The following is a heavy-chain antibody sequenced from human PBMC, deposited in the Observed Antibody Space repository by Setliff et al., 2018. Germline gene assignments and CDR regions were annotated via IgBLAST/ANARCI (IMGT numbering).Heavy chain of an antibody. Sequence: ASVKVSCKASGGTFSSYAIGWVRQAPGQGLEWMGWISVYNGKTKYAQKFQGRVTMTTDTSTRTAYMEVTSLRSDDTAVYYCATEKFPGDWGDYWGQGTLVTVSS. CDR2: ISVYNGKT. D-gene: IGHD2-21*01. CDR3: ATEKFPGDWGDY. V-gene: IGHV1-18*01. CDR1: GGTFSSYA. J-gene: IGHJ4*02.